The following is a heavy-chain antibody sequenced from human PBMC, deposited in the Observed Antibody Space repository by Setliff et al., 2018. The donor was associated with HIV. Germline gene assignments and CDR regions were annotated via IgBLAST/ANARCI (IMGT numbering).Heavy chain of an antibody. CDR3: ARVRNYYGSGVFYGMDV. J-gene: IGHJ6*02. CDR1: GFIVSSNY. CDR2: IYSGGST. V-gene: IGHV3-53*01. Sequence: GGSLRLSCAASGFIVSSNYVSWVRQAPGKGLEWVSLIYSGGSTYYADSVKGRFTISRDNSKNTLHLQMKNLRAEDTAVYHCARVRNYYGSGVFYGMDVWGQGTTVTVSS. D-gene: IGHD3-10*01.